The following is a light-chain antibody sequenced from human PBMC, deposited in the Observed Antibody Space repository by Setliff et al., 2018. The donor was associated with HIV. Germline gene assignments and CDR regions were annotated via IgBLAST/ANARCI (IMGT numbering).Light chain of an antibody. V-gene: IGLV2-14*01. CDR2: EVR. CDR1: SSDVGGYNY. CDR3: SSYAITNTLP. Sequence: QSALTQPASVSGSPGQSITISCTGTSSDVGGYNYVSWYQQHPGKAPKLIIYEVRNRPSGVSIRFSGSKSGNTASLTISGLQTEDEADYYCSSYAITNTLPFGTGTKVTVL. J-gene: IGLJ1*01.